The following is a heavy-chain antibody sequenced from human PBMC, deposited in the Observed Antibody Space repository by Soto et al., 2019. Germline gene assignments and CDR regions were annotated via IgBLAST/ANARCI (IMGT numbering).Heavy chain of an antibody. D-gene: IGHD6-19*01. CDR1: GLTFSSDW. J-gene: IGHJ6*02. Sequence: WGSMRLSWAASGLTFSSDWMSWVRQDPGNGLEWVANIKQDGSEKYYVDSLEGRFTISRDNTNNALYLQMNSLRAEDTAVYYCTRVYPGSGWPYHYYGMDVWGQGTTVTVFS. CDR2: IKQDGSEK. CDR3: TRVYPGSGWPYHYYGMDV. V-gene: IGHV3-7*01.